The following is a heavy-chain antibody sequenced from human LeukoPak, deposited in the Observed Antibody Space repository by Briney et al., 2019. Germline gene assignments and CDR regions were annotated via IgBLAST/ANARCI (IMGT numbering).Heavy chain of an antibody. V-gene: IGHV4-38-2*01. Sequence: SETLSLTCAVSGYSISSAYSCGWIRQPPGKGLEGIGSMYHSGTTYYNPSLKSRLTISVDTSKNQFSLQLSSVTAADTAVYYCAINPRLVGAVNYFYYWGQGTLVTVSS. D-gene: IGHD1-26*01. CDR2: MYHSGTT. J-gene: IGHJ4*02. CDR1: GYSISSAYS. CDR3: AINPRLVGAVNYFYY.